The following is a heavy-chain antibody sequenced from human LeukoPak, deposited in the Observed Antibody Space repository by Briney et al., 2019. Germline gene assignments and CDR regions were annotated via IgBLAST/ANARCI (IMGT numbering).Heavy chain of an antibody. Sequence: GGSLRLSCAASGFTLSTYAVNWVRQAPGKGLECVSSMSPSGDTYYADPVKGRFSISRDASKNTMYLQMSTLRADDTAVYFCAKPTPYGTTWAGGFDLWGQGTMVTVSS. J-gene: IGHJ3*01. CDR3: AKPTPYGTTWAGGFDL. D-gene: IGHD1-14*01. CDR1: GFTLSTYA. V-gene: IGHV3-23*01. CDR2: MSPSGDT.